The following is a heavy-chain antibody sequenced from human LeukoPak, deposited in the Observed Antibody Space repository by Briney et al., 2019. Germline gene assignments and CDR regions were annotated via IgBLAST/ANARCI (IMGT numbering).Heavy chain of an antibody. V-gene: IGHV4-34*01. CDR1: GGSFTGYY. CDR3: ARANYYDSSGPLDY. J-gene: IGHJ4*02. D-gene: IGHD3-22*01. CDR2: INHSGST. Sequence: PSETLSFTCAVSGGSFTGYYWSWVRQPPGKGLEWIGEINHSGSTNYNPALKSRVTTSVDTSKNQSSLKLSSVTAADTAVYYCARANYYDSSGPLDYWGQGTLVTVSS.